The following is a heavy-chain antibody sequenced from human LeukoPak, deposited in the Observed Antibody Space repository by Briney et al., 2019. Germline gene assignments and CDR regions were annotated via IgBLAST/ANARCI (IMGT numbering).Heavy chain of an antibody. V-gene: IGHV3-30*02. CDR1: GFTFSRYD. J-gene: IGHJ4*02. CDR3: AKDLYLAAREGFDY. CDR2: IRYDGSNK. D-gene: IGHD6-6*01. Sequence: GRSLRLSCAASGFTFSRYDMHWVRQAPGKGLEWVAFIRYDGSNKYYADSVKGRFAISRDNSKNTLYLQMNSLRAEDTAVYYCAKDLYLAAREGFDYWGQGTLVTVSS.